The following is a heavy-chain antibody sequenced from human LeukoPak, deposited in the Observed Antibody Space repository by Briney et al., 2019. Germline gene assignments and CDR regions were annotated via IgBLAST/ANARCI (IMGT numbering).Heavy chain of an antibody. CDR2: INSDGGST. CDR1: GFTFSSYW. D-gene: IGHD3-10*01. CDR3: ARDTGTYYYGSGSYLFDY. J-gene: IGHJ4*02. V-gene: IGHV3-74*01. Sequence: GGSLRLSCAASGFTFSSYWMHWVRQAPGKGLVWVSRINSDGGSTGYADSVKGRFTISRDNAKNTLYLQMNSLRAEDTAVYYCARDTGTYYYGSGSYLFDYWGQGTLVTVSS.